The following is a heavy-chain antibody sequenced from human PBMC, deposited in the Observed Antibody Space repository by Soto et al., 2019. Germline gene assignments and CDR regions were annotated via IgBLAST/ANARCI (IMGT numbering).Heavy chain of an antibody. J-gene: IGHJ4*02. Sequence: QLQLQESGSGLVKPSQTLSLTCAVSGGSISSGGYSWSWIRQPPGKGLEWIGYIYHSGSTYYNPSLKSRVPISVDRSTNRFSLKPSSVTAADTAVYYCARASTTVTTLDYWGQGTLVTVSS. CDR2: IYHSGST. V-gene: IGHV4-30-2*01. CDR1: GGSISSGGYS. CDR3: ARASTTVTTLDY. D-gene: IGHD4-17*01.